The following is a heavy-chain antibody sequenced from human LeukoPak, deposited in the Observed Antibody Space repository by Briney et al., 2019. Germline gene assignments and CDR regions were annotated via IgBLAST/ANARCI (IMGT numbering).Heavy chain of an antibody. Sequence: KIYYSGNTYYSPSLTSRVTLSVDTSENQFSLKLSSVTAADTAVYYCARAHSIASYYYGVDVWGQGTTVTVSS. CDR2: IYYSGNT. CDR3: ARAHSIASYYYGVDV. J-gene: IGHJ6*02. V-gene: IGHV4-39*07. D-gene: IGHD2/OR15-2a*01.